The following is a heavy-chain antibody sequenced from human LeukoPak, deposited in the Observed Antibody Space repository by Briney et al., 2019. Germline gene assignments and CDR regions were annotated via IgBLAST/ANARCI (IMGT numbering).Heavy chain of an antibody. J-gene: IGHJ5*02. CDR3: AKEGAYAALNS. CDR1: GFIFSSDA. CDR2: ITRSGGTT. V-gene: IGHV3-23*01. D-gene: IGHD1-26*01. Sequence: GGSLRLSCAASGFIFSSDAMSWVRQAPGKGLDWVSSITRSGGTTLYADSVKGRFTISRDNSKNTLYLQMSRLTAEDTAVYYCAKEGAYAALNSWGQGTLVTVSS.